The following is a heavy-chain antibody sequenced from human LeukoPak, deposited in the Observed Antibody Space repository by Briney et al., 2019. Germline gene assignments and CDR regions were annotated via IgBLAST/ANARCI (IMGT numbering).Heavy chain of an antibody. V-gene: IGHV1-69*02. D-gene: IGHD4-11*01. CDR3: ARTTTVTREYFQH. J-gene: IGHJ1*01. Sequence: ASVKVSCKASGGTFSSYTIGWVRQAPGQGLEWMGRIIPILGIANYAQKFQGRVTITADESTSTAYMELSSLRSEDTAVYYCARTTTVTREYFQHWGQGTLVTVSS. CDR2: IIPILGIA. CDR1: GGTFSSYT.